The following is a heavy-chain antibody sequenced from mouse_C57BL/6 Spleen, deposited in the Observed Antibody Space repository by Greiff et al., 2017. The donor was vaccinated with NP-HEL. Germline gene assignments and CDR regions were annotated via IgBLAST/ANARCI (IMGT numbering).Heavy chain of an antibody. D-gene: IGHD2-3*01. J-gene: IGHJ2*01. CDR3: ARSDGSPDY. V-gene: IGHV1-19*01. CDR2: INPYNGGT. Sequence: VQLKQSGPVLVKPGASVKMSCKASGYTFTDYYMNWVKQSHGKSLEWIGVINPYNGGTSYNQKFKGKATLTVDKSSSTAYMELNSLTSEDSAVYYCARSDGSPDYWGQGTTLTVSS. CDR1: GYTFTDYY.